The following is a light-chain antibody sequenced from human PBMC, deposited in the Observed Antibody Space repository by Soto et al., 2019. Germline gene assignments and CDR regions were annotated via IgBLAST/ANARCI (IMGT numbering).Light chain of an antibody. CDR2: GAS. CDR3: QQYQNWSWT. V-gene: IGKV3-15*01. CDR1: QSVTSN. J-gene: IGKJ1*01. Sequence: ETVMTQSPATLSVSPGERATLSCRASQSVTSNLAWYQQKPGQAPRLLIYGASTRATGIPVSFSGSGSGSDFSLTIISLHSEDFAFYFCQQYQNWSWTFGQGTKVEIK.